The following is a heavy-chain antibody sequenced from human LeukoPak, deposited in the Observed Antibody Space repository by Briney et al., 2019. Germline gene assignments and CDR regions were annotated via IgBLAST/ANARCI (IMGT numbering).Heavy chain of an antibody. D-gene: IGHD6-13*01. V-gene: IGHV3-49*03. Sequence: GGSLRLSCTASGFTSGDYAMSCFRKAPGKGLEWVGFIRSKGYGGTIEYAASVKGRLTISRDDSKSIAYLQMNSLKTEDTAVYHCTRGAASYWGQGTLVTVSS. CDR3: TRGAASY. CDR2: IRSKGYGGTI. J-gene: IGHJ4*02. CDR1: GFTSGDYA.